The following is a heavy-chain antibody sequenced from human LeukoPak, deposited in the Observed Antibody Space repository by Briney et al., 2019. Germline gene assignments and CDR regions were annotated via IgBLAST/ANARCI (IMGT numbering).Heavy chain of an antibody. CDR1: GFTFSSYG. J-gene: IGHJ4*02. V-gene: IGHV3-33*01. D-gene: IGHD1-26*01. CDR3: ARAPTSYYYFDY. CDR2: IWYDGSNK. Sequence: PGRSLRLSCAASGFTFSSYGMHWVRQAPGKGLEWVAVIWYDGSNKYYADSVNGRFTISRDNSKNTLYLQMNSLRAEDTAVYYCARAPTSYYYFDYWGQGTLVTVSS.